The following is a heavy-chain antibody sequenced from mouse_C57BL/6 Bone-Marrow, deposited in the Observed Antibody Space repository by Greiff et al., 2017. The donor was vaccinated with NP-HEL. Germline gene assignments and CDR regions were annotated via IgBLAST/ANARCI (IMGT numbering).Heavy chain of an antibody. Sequence: EVQRVESGGGLVQPGGSMKLSCVASGFTFSNYWMNWVRQSPEKGLEWVAQIRLKSDNYATHYAESVKGRFTISRDDSKSSVYLQMNNLRAEDTGIYYCSTVVAYYYAMDYWGQGTSVTVSS. CDR1: GFTFSNYW. CDR3: STVVAYYYAMDY. V-gene: IGHV6-3*01. J-gene: IGHJ4*01. CDR2: IRLKSDNYAT. D-gene: IGHD1-1*01.